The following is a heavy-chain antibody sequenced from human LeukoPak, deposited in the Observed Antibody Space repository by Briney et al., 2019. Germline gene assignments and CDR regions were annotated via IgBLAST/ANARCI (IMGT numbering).Heavy chain of an antibody. CDR3: ARVHAAYPFDY. CDR2: INWNGGST. J-gene: IGHJ4*02. V-gene: IGHV3-20*04. CDR1: GFTFDDYG. D-gene: IGHD2-15*01. Sequence: GGSLRLSCAASGFTFDDYGMSWVRQAPGKGLEWVSGINWNGGSTGYADSVKGRFTISRDNAKNSLYLQMNSLRAEDTAVYYCARVHAAYPFDYWGQGTLVTVSS.